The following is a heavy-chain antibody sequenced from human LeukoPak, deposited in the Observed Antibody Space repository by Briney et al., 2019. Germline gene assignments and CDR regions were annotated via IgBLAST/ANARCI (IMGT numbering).Heavy chain of an antibody. V-gene: IGHV4-38-2*02. J-gene: IGHJ5*02. CDR3: ARHETTGFDP. CDR2: IYYSGST. D-gene: IGHD1-1*01. CDR1: GYSISSGYY. Sequence: SETLSLTCTVSGYSISSGYYWGWIRQPPGKGLEWIGSIYYSGSTYYNPSLKSRVTISVDTSKNQFSLKLSSVTAADTAVYYCARHETTGFDPWAREPWSPSPQ.